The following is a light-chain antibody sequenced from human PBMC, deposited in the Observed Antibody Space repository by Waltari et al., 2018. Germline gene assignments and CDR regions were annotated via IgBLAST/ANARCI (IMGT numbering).Light chain of an antibody. V-gene: IGLV2-14*01. Sequence: SALTQPASVSGSPGQSTTIPRTGTSSDVGAYNYVPWYQQHPAKAPKRMIYDVSKRPSGLSNRFSGSKSGNTASLTISGLQAEDEADYYCSSYTSSGTLVFGGGTKLTV. CDR2: DVS. J-gene: IGLJ2*01. CDR3: SSYTSSGTLV. CDR1: SSDVGAYNY.